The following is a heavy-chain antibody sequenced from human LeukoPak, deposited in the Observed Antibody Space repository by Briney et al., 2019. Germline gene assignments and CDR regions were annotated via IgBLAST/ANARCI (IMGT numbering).Heavy chain of an antibody. CDR1: GYTFTTYD. CDR3: LRGSHVSIAGRGDFDP. CDR2: MSPYSGNT. J-gene: IGHJ5*02. V-gene: IGHV1-8*01. Sequence: GASVKVSCEASGYTFTTYDIAWVRQTTGQGLEWMGWMSPYSGNTGYAPKFQGRVTMTRNTSKNTAYMELSSLTSEDTAVYYCLRGSHVSIAGRGDFDPWGQGTLVTVSS. D-gene: IGHD2-21*01.